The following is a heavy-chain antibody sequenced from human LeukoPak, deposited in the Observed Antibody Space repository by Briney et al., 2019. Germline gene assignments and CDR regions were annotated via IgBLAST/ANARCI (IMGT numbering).Heavy chain of an antibody. CDR3: ARVNYGSATKEDY. V-gene: IGHV4-31*03. CDR1: GGSLSSGGYY. D-gene: IGHD3-10*01. CDR2: IYYSGSA. Sequence: SQTLSLTCTVSGGSLSSGGYYWSWVRQHPGKGLEWIGYIYYSGSAYYNPSLKSRVTISVDTSENQFSLKLSSVAAADTAVYYCARVNYGSATKEDYWGQGTLVTVSS. J-gene: IGHJ4*02.